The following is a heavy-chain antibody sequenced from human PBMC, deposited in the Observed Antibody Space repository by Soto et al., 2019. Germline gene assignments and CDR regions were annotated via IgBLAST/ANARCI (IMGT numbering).Heavy chain of an antibody. Sequence: SETLSLTCAVYGGSFSGYYWSWIRQPPGKGLEWIGEINHSGSTNYNPSLKSRVTISVDTSKNQFSLKLSSVTAADTAVYYCARVSVYGAGSYMWGLDGCGQGT. CDR3: ARVSVYGAGSYMWGLDG. CDR2: INHSGST. J-gene: IGHJ6*02. CDR1: GGSFSGYY. D-gene: IGHD3-10*01. V-gene: IGHV4-34*01.